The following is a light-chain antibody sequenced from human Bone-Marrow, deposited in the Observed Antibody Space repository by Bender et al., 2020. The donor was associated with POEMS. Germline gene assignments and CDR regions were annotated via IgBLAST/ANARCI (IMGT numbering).Light chain of an antibody. Sequence: QSVLTQPPSVSGTPGQRVTISCSGSGSNIGGYPVNWYQQLPGTAPRLLIYTNNERPSGVPDRFSGSKSGTSAFLAITGLQSEDEADYYCCSYADSSTLVFGTGTKVTVL. CDR2: TNN. J-gene: IGLJ1*01. CDR1: GSNIGGYP. CDR3: CSYADSSTLV. V-gene: IGLV1-44*01.